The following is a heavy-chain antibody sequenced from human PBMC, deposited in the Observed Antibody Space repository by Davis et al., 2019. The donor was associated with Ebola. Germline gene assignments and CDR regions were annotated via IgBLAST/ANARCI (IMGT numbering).Heavy chain of an antibody. V-gene: IGHV3-48*01. J-gene: IGHJ5*02. CDR2: ISSSSSTI. CDR3: AKPVGYCSGGSCYSSDWFDP. Sequence: GGSLRLSCAASGFTVSSNYMNWVRQAPGKGLEWVSYISSSSSTIYYADSVKGRFTISRDNAKNSLYLQMNSLRAEDTAVYYCAKPVGYCSGGSCYSSDWFDPWGQGTLVTVSS. CDR1: GFTVSSNY. D-gene: IGHD2-15*01.